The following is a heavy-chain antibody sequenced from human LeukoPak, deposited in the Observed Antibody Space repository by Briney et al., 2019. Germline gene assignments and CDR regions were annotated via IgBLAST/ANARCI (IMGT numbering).Heavy chain of an antibody. Sequence: ASGKFSCKAYGYTFTSDGISWMRQATGQGLDWMGWTSAYSGNTKYAQKLQGRVTMTTDTSTSTAYMELRSLRSDDTAVYYCARQGSYYDSSGYFNWGQGTLVTVSS. CDR2: TSAYSGNT. V-gene: IGHV1-18*01. CDR1: GYTFTSDG. D-gene: IGHD3-22*01. J-gene: IGHJ4*02. CDR3: ARQGSYYDSSGYFN.